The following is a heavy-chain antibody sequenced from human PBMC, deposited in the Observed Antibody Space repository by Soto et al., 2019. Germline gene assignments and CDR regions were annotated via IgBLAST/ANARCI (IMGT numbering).Heavy chain of an antibody. CDR3: ARIRSSCSGGRCYLPFDF. CDR1: GFSLSNAEMG. V-gene: IGHV2-26*01. Sequence: QVTLKESGPVLVKPTEPLTLTCTFSGFSLSNAEMGVSWIRQPPGKALEWIAHIFSNGHTYYSLSLKNRLTISKDTSKSQVVITMTSMDPVDTGTYYCARIRSSCSGGRCYLPFDFWGQGTLVTVSS. J-gene: IGHJ4*02. D-gene: IGHD2-15*01. CDR2: IFSNGHT.